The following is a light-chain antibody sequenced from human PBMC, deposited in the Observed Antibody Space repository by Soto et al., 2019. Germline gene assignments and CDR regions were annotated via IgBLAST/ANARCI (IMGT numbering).Light chain of an antibody. J-gene: IGLJ2*01. CDR1: SSDI. Sequence: QSVLTQPASVSGSPGQSITISCTGTSSDIVSWYQQHPGKAPKLIIYEGSKRPSGVSNRFSGSKSGNTAPLTISGLQAEDGADYYCCSYAGSSTLVFGGGTKLTVL. CDR2: EGS. V-gene: IGLV2-23*01. CDR3: CSYAGSSTLV.